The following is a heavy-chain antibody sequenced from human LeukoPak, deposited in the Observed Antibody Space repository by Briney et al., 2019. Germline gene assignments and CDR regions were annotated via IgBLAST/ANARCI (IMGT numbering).Heavy chain of an antibody. Sequence: GGSLRLSCGASGFTFSSNGMQWVRQAPGKGLEWVALIWYYGSKKYYADFVKGRFTISSDNSENTLYLQLNSLRAEDTAIYYCARLQGVSTFDYWGQGTLVTVSS. CDR2: IWYYGSKK. CDR1: GFTFSSNG. J-gene: IGHJ4*02. CDR3: ARLQGVSTFDY. D-gene: IGHD5/OR15-5a*01. V-gene: IGHV3-33*01.